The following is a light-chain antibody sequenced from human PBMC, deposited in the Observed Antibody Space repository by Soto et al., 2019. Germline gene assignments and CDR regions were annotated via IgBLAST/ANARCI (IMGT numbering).Light chain of an antibody. CDR3: QKYMSALCT. J-gene: IGKJ3*01. CDR1: QGISNY. CDR2: SAS. Sequence: DIQMTQSPSSLSASVGDRVTITCRASQGISNYLAWYQQRPGTVPKLLIHSASTLQSGVPSQFSGSGSGTDFTLTINSLLPEDVATYYGQKYMSALCTFGPGTKVDI. V-gene: IGKV1-27*01.